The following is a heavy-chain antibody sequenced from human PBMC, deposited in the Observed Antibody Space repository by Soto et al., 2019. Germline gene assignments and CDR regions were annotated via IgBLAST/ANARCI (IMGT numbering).Heavy chain of an antibody. CDR3: AGRFPYYYGSGSHEGESFDP. CDR1: GGSISSYY. Sequence: SETLSLTCTVSGGSISSYYWSWIRQPPGKGLEWIGYIYYSGSTNYNPSRKSRVTISVDTSKNQFSLKLSSVTAADTAVYYCAGRFPYYYGSGSHEGESFDPWGQGTLVTVSS. V-gene: IGHV4-59*01. CDR2: IYYSGST. J-gene: IGHJ5*02. D-gene: IGHD3-10*01.